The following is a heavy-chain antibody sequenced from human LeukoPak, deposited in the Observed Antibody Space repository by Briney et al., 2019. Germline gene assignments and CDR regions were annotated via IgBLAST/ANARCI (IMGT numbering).Heavy chain of an antibody. D-gene: IGHD6-13*01. CDR2: IKQDGSEK. CDR3: ARDKGSSWYIYYYYGMDV. Sequence: GGSLRLSCAASGFTFSSYWMSRVRQAPGKGLEWVANIKQDGSEKYYVDSVKGRFTISRDNAKNSLYLQMNSLRAEDTAVYYCARDKGSSWYIYYYYGMDVWGQGTTVTVSS. CDR1: GFTFSSYW. J-gene: IGHJ6*02. V-gene: IGHV3-7*01.